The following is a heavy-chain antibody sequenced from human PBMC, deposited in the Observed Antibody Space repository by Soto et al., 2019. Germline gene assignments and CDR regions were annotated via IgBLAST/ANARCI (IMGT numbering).Heavy chain of an antibody. Sequence: EVQLLDSGGGLVLPGASLRLSCAGSGFNPTTTPLSWVRQAPGKGLEWVTTISGTASRIYYVDSVKGRFFISRDNSKNTVPLQMNNLTVDDTAVYFCATSFRYFDNWGQGTRVSVSS. J-gene: IGHJ4*02. CDR1: GFNPTTTP. CDR2: ISGTASRI. CDR3: ATSFRYFDN. D-gene: IGHD3-9*01. V-gene: IGHV3-23*01.